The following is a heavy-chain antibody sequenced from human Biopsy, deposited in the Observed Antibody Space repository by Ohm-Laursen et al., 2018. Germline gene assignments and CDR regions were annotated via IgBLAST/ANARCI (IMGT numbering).Heavy chain of an antibody. V-gene: IGHV3-15*01. CDR3: STMATF. CDR1: GFTFNNYG. D-gene: IGHD3-16*01. CDR2: IKSESDGGTT. J-gene: IGHJ4*02. Sequence: SLRLSCSASGFTFNNYGMQWVRQAPGKGLEWVGRIKSESDGGTTDYAGPVTGRFTISRDDSKNTLYVQMNSLKTEDTAVYYCSTMATFWGQGTLVTVSS.